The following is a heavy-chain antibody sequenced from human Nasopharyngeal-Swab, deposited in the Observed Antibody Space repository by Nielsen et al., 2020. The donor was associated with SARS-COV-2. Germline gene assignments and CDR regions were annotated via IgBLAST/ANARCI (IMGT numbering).Heavy chain of an antibody. Sequence: SVQASCKASGGTFSSYAINWVRQPPGQGLEWMGGIIPIFGTANYAQKFQGRVTITADESTSTAYMELSSLRSEDTAVYYCARGLSEYSSSSDVSGYYYGMDVWGQGTTVTVSS. CDR3: ARGLSEYSSSSDVSGYYYGMDV. CDR2: IIPIFGTA. D-gene: IGHD6-6*01. J-gene: IGHJ6*02. CDR1: GGTFSSYA. V-gene: IGHV1-69*13.